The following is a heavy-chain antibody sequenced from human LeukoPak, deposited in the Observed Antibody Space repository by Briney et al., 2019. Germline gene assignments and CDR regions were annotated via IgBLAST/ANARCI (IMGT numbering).Heavy chain of an antibody. CDR2: IYHSGST. CDR1: GYSISSGYY. J-gene: IGHJ3*02. V-gene: IGHV4-38-2*01. CDR3: AGGASHDAFDI. D-gene: IGHD3-10*01. Sequence: PSETLSLTCAVSGYSISSGYYWGWIRQPPGKGLEWIGSIYHSGSTYYNPSLKSRVTISVHTSKNQFSLKLSSVTAADTAVYYCAGGASHDAFDIWGQGTMVTVSS.